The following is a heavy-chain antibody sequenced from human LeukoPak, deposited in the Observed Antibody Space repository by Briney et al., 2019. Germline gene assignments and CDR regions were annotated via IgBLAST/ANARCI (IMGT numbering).Heavy chain of an antibody. D-gene: IGHD3/OR15-3a*01. J-gene: IGHJ4*02. CDR3: AKDETGTFDY. CDR2: ISYDGSNK. Sequence: GGSLRLSCAASGFTFSDYYMSWIRQAPGKGLEWVAVISYDGSNKYYADSVKGRFTISRDNSKNTLYLQMNSLRAEDTAVYYCAKDETGTFDYWGQGTLVTVSS. V-gene: IGHV3-30*18. CDR1: GFTFSDYY.